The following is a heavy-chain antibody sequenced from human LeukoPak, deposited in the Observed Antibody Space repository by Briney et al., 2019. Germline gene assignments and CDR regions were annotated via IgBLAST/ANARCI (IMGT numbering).Heavy chain of an antibody. Sequence: GGSLRLSCAASGFTFSSYAMSWVRQAPGNGLEWVSLISGSGGSRYFADSLKGRFTISRDNSKNTLYLQMNSLRAEDTAVYYCAKSWSPDRLSPLVWGQGTLVTVSS. J-gene: IGHJ4*02. D-gene: IGHD3-9*01. V-gene: IGHV3-23*01. CDR2: ISGSGGSR. CDR3: AKSWSPDRLSPLV. CDR1: GFTFSSYA.